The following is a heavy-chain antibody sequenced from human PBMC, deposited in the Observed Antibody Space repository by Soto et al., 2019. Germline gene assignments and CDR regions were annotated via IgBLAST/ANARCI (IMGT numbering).Heavy chain of an antibody. D-gene: IGHD6-13*01. CDR1: GFTFSSYS. CDR3: ARDVSAAIAYGMDV. V-gene: IGHV3-21*01. J-gene: IGHJ6*02. CDR2: ISSSSSYI. Sequence: VQLVESGGGLVKPGGSLRLSCAASGFTFSSYSMNWVRQAPGKGLEWVSSISSSSSYIYYADSVKGRFTISRDNAKNSLYLQMNSLRAEDTAVYYCARDVSAAIAYGMDVWGQGTTVTVSS.